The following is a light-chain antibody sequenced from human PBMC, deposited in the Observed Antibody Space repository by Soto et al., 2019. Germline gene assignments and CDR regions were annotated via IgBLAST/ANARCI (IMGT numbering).Light chain of an antibody. Sequence: QAVVTQPPSVSGAPGQRVTISCTGSSSNIGAGYDVHWYQQLPGTAPKLLIYGNSNRPSGVPDRFSGSKSGTSASLAITGLQAEDEADYYCQSYDISLSVYVVFGGGTKLTVL. CDR2: GNS. CDR1: SSNIGAGYD. V-gene: IGLV1-40*01. CDR3: QSYDISLSVYVV. J-gene: IGLJ2*01.